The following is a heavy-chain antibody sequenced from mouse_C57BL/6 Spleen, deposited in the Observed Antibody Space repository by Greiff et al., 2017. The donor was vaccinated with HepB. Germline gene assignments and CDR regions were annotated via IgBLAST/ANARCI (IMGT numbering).Heavy chain of an antibody. J-gene: IGHJ2*01. D-gene: IGHD2-5*01. CDR1: GFTFSDYY. CDR3: ARVYYSKFDY. CDR2: INYDGSST. Sequence: DVKLVESEGGLVQPGSSMKLSCTASGFTFSDYYMAWVRQVPEKGLEWVANINYDGSSTYYLDSLKSRFIISRDNAKNILYLQMSSLKSEDTATYYCARVYYSKFDYWGQGTTLTVSS. V-gene: IGHV5-16*01.